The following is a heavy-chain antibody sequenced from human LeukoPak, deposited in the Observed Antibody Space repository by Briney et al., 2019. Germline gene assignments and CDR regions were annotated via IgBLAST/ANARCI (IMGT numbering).Heavy chain of an antibody. CDR2: IYYSGST. V-gene: IGHV4-39*01. D-gene: IGHD6-6*01. CDR3: ARLGEYSSSSWGRFDY. J-gene: IGHJ4*02. Sequence: PSETLSLTCTVSGGSISSSSYYWGWIRQPPGRGLEWIGSIYYSGSTYYNLSLKSRVTISVDTSKNQFSLKVSSVTAADTAVYYCARLGEYSSSSWGRFDYWGQGTLVTVSS. CDR1: GGSISSSSYY.